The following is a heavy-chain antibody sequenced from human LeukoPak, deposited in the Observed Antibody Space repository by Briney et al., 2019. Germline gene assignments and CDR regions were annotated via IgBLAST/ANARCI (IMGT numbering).Heavy chain of an antibody. D-gene: IGHD6-19*01. V-gene: IGHV3-74*01. CDR2: VNHDGSDT. Sequence: GGSLRLSCTASGFTFNSYWMHWVRQAPGKGLVWVSRVNHDGSDTIYADSVKGRFTISRDNAKNTLYLQMNSLRAEDTAVYYCAKVRWDNSGWYYLDTWGQGTLLTVSS. CDR1: GFTFNSYW. J-gene: IGHJ4*02. CDR3: AKVRWDNSGWYYLDT.